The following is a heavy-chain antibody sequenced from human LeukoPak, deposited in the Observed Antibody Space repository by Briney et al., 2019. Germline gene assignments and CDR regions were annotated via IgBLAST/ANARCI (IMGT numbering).Heavy chain of an antibody. Sequence: PGGSLRLSCAASGFTLSSYSMNWVRQAPGKGLEWVSSISSSSSYIYYADSVKGRFTISRDNAKNSLYLQMNSLRAEDTAVYYCARSTGYYDSYFDYWGQGTLVTVSS. CDR3: ARSTGYYDSYFDY. V-gene: IGHV3-21*01. CDR2: ISSSSSYI. CDR1: GFTLSSYS. J-gene: IGHJ4*02. D-gene: IGHD3-22*01.